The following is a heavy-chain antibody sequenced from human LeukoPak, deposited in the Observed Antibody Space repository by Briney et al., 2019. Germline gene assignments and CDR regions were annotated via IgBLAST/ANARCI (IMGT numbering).Heavy chain of an antibody. D-gene: IGHD3-10*02. CDR2: ISSSGSTI. V-gene: IGHV3-48*03. Sequence: GGSLRLSCTASGFTFGDYAMNWVRQAPGKGLEWVSYISSSGSTIYYADSVKGRFTISRDNAKNSLYLQVNSLRAEDTAVYYCAELGITMIGGVWGKGTTVTISS. CDR1: GFTFGDYA. CDR3: AELGITMIGGV. J-gene: IGHJ6*04.